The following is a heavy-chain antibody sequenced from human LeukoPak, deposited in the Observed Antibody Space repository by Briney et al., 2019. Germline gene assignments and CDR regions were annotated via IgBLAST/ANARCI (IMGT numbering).Heavy chain of an antibody. D-gene: IGHD3-10*01. Sequence: PSETLSLTCTVSGGSISSYYWSWIRQPPGKGLEWIGYIYYSGSTNYNPSLKSRVTISVDTSKNQFSLKLSSVTAADTAVYYCARAVYYGSGSHNWFDPWGQGTLVTVSS. J-gene: IGHJ5*02. CDR2: IYYSGST. V-gene: IGHV4-59*01. CDR3: ARAVYYGSGSHNWFDP. CDR1: GGSISSYY.